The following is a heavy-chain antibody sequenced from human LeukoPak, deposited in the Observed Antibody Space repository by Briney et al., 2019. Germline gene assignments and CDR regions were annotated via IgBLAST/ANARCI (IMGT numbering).Heavy chain of an antibody. CDR3: ASYGRTMMGFDY. Sequence: GGSLRLSCAASGFTFSSYWMHWVRQALGKGLVWVSRINSDGSSTSYADSVKGRFTISRDNAKNTLYLQMNSLRAEDTAVYYCASYGRTMMGFDYWGQGTLVTVSS. CDR2: INSDGSST. J-gene: IGHJ4*02. V-gene: IGHV3-74*01. CDR1: GFTFSSYW. D-gene: IGHD3-22*01.